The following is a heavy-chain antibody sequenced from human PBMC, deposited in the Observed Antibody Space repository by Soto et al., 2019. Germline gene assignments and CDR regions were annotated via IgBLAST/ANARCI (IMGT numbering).Heavy chain of an antibody. Sequence: GGSLRLSCAASGFTFSSYSMNWVRQAPGKGLEWVSSISSSSSCTYYADSVKGRFTISRDNAKNTLYLQMNSLRSDDTAVYYCARDRGYSFDLWGQGTMVTVSS. CDR2: ISSSSSCT. D-gene: IGHD2-2*03. J-gene: IGHJ3*01. CDR1: GFTFSSYS. V-gene: IGHV3-21*01. CDR3: ARDRGYSFDL.